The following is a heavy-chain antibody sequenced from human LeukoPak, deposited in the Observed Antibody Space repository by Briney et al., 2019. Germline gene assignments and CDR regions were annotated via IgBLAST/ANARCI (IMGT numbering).Heavy chain of an antibody. CDR2: ISGSGVST. D-gene: IGHD2-15*01. CDR3: ARGYCSGCSCSSDY. CDR1: GFTFSSYA. Sequence: PGGSLRLSCAASGFTFSSYAMSWVRQAPGKGLEWVSIISGSGVSTYYADFVKGRFTISRDNSKNTLYLQMNSLRAEDTAIYYCARGYCSGCSCSSDYWGQGTLVTVSS. V-gene: IGHV3-23*01. J-gene: IGHJ4*02.